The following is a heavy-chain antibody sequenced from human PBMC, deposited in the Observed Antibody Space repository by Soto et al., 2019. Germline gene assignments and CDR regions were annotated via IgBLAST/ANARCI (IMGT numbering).Heavy chain of an antibody. V-gene: IGHV3-23*01. D-gene: IGHD3-16*01. CDR1: GVTFSRYP. CDR2: ISGSGDTT. CDR3: APPGGTADN. Sequence: EAQLLESGGGLVQPGGSLRLSCATSGVTFSRYPMTWVRQAPGKGLEWVSCISGSGDTTYYADAVRGRFTISRDNSKNTLYLQMNSLRAGDTAVYYCAPPGGTADNWGQGTLVTVSS. J-gene: IGHJ4*02.